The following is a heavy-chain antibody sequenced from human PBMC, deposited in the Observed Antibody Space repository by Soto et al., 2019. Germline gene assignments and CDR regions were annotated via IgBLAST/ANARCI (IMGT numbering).Heavy chain of an antibody. D-gene: IGHD2-2*01. J-gene: IGHJ4*02. Sequence: LRLSCAASGFTFSSYAMSWVRQAPGKGLEWVSAISGSGGSTYYADSVKGRFTISRDNSKNTLYLQMNSLRAEDTAVYYCAKSYCSSTSCYCNYWGQGTLVTVSS. CDR1: GFTFSSYA. V-gene: IGHV3-23*01. CDR2: ISGSGGST. CDR3: AKSYCSSTSCYCNY.